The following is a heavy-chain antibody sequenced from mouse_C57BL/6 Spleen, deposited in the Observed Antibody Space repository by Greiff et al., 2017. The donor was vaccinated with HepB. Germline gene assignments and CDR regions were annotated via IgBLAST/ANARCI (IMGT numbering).Heavy chain of an antibody. V-gene: IGHV6-6*01. CDR3: TGNTVEEEYYFDY. CDR1: GFTFSDAW. J-gene: IGHJ2*01. D-gene: IGHD1-1*01. Sequence: EVKVEESGGGLVQPGGSMKLSCAASGFTFSDAWMDWVRQSPEKGLEWVAEIRNKANNHATYYAESVKGRFTISRDDSKSSVYLQMNSLRAEDTGIYYCTGNTVEEEYYFDYWGQGTTLTVSS. CDR2: IRNKANNHAT.